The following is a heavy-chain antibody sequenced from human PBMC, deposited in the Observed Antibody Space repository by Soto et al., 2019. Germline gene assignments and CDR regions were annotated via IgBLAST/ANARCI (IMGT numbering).Heavy chain of an antibody. CDR2: TYYRSKWYN. CDR1: GGSVSSNSAA. CDR3: ARGNIAEDAFDI. V-gene: IGHV6-1*01. D-gene: IGHD6-13*01. Sequence: AQTRPGTCASSGGSVSSNSAAWNWIRKSPSRGLEWLGRTYYRSKWYNDYAVSVKSRITINPDTSKNQFSLQLNSVTPEATAVYYCARGNIAEDAFDIWGQGTMVTVSS. J-gene: IGHJ3*02.